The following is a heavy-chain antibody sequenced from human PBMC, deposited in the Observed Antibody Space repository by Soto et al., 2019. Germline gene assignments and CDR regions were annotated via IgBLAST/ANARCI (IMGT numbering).Heavy chain of an antibody. V-gene: IGHV3-23*01. D-gene: IGHD2-2*01. CDR3: AKGPYCSSTSCPTWEYYYMDV. Sequence: HPGGSLRLSCAASGFTFSSYAMSWVRQAPGKGLEWVSAISGSGGSTYYADSVKGRFTISRDNSKSTLYLQMNSLRAEDTAVYYCAKGPYCSSTSCPTWEYYYMDVWGKGTTVTVSS. CDR2: ISGSGGST. CDR1: GFTFSSYA. J-gene: IGHJ6*03.